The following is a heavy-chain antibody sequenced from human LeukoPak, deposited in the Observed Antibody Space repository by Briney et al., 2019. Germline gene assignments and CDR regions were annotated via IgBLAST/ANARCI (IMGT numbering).Heavy chain of an antibody. CDR2: IYYSGST. V-gene: IGHV4-39*01. CDR3: ARGASTFDY. J-gene: IGHJ4*02. CDR1: GGSISSSSYY. D-gene: IGHD1-26*01. Sequence: ASETLSLTCTVSGGSISSSSYYWGWIRQPPGKGLEWIGSIYYSGSTYYNPSLKSRVTISVDTSKNQFSLKLSSVTAADTAVYYCARGASTFDYWGQGTLVTVSS.